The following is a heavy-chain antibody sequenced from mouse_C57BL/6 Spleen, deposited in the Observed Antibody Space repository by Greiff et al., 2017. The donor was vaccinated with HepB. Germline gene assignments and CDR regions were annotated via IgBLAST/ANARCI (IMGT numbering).Heavy chain of an antibody. CDR1: GFTFSDYY. V-gene: IGHV5-12*01. J-gene: IGHJ1*03. CDR3: ARLKYSNWYFDV. Sequence: EVMLVESGGGLVQPGGSLKLSCAASGFTFSDYYMYWVRQTPEKRLEWVAYISNGGGSTYYPDTVKGRFTISRDNAKNTLYLQMSRLKSEDTAMYYCARLKYSNWYFDVWGTRTTVTVSS. D-gene: IGHD2-5*01. CDR2: ISNGGGST.